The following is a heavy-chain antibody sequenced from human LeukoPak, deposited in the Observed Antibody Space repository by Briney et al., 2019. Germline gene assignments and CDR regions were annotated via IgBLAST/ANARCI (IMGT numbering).Heavy chain of an antibody. V-gene: IGHV1-8*03. CDR2: INPNSGNT. CDR3: ARAGKPPDDAFDI. J-gene: IGHJ3*02. CDR1: GYTFISHD. Sequence: ASVKVSCKASGYTFISHDINWVRQATGQGLEWMGWINPNSGNTGYAQKFQGRVTFTRNTSISTAYMELSSLRSEDTAVYYCARAGKPPDDAFDIWGQGTMVTVSS.